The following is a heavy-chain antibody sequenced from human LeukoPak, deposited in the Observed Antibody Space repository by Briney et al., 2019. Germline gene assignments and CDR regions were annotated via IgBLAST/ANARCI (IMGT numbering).Heavy chain of an antibody. CDR1: GNFISTGSYY. Sequence: SETLSLTCSVSGNFISTGSYYWSWIRQPAGKGLEWIGHIYTNGRTDYNPSLKSRVTISVDKSKNQFALRLSSVTAADTAVYYCARHLDTAMLNYGMDVWGQGTTVTVSS. J-gene: IGHJ6*02. CDR3: ARHLDTAMLNYGMDV. CDR2: IYTNGRT. D-gene: IGHD5-18*01. V-gene: IGHV4-61*09.